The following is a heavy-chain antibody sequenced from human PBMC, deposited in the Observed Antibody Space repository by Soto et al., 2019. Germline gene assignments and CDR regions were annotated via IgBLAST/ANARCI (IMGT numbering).Heavy chain of an antibody. D-gene: IGHD3-3*01. V-gene: IGHV4-30-2*01. CDR1: GGSISSGGYS. CDR2: IYHSGST. CDR3: ARRATYYDFWSGPPGAFDI. J-gene: IGHJ3*02. Sequence: PSETLSRTCAVSGGSISSGGYSWSWLRQPPGKGLEWIGYIYHSGSTYYNPSLKSRVTISVDRSKNQFSLKLSSVTAADTAVYYCARRATYYDFWSGPPGAFDIWGQGTMVTVSS.